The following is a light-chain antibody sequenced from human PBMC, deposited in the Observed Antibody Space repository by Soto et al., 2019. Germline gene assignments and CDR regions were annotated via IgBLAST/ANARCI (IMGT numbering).Light chain of an antibody. Sequence: QSALTQPRSVSGSPGQSVTISCTGTSSDVGGYNYVSWYQQHPGKAPKLMIYDVSKRPSGVPDRFSGSKSGNTASLTISGLQAEDEGDYYCCSYAVSYTFSYVFGTGTKLTVL. J-gene: IGLJ1*01. CDR3: CSYAVSYTFSYV. CDR2: DVS. V-gene: IGLV2-11*01. CDR1: SSDVGGYNY.